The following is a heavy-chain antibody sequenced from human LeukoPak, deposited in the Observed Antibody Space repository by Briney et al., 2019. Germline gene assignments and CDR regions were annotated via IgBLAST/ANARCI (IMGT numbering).Heavy chain of an antibody. Sequence: ASVKVSCKASGYTFTSYGISWVRQAPGQGLEWMGRISAYNGNTNYAQRLQGRVTMTTDTSASTAYMELRSLRSDDTAVYYCARALSSGYYYGSVWGQGTLVTVSS. CDR1: GYTFTSYG. V-gene: IGHV1-18*01. CDR2: ISAYNGNT. J-gene: IGHJ4*02. D-gene: IGHD3-22*01. CDR3: ARALSSGYYYGSV.